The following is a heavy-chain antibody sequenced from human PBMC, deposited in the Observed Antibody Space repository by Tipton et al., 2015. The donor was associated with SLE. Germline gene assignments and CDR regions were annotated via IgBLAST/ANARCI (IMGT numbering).Heavy chain of an antibody. Sequence: SLRLSCAASGFTFSSYWMSWVRQAPGKGLEWVSYISSSGSYIYYADSVRGRFTISRDNAKNSLSLQMNSLRAEDTAVYYCARGDRSTWTFDYWGQGTLVTVSS. CDR1: GFTFSSYW. CDR2: ISSSGSYI. J-gene: IGHJ4*02. D-gene: IGHD6-13*01. V-gene: IGHV3-21*05. CDR3: ARGDRSTWTFDY.